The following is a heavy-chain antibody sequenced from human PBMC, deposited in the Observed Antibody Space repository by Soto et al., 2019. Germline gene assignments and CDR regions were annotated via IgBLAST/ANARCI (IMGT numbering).Heavy chain of an antibody. J-gene: IGHJ3*02. Sequence: PVGSLRLSCAASGFTFSSYSMNWVRPAPWKGLEWVSSISSSSSYIYYADSVKGRFTISRDNAKNSLYLQMNSLRAEDTAVYYCARDGPLYDSSGYYPDAFDIWGQGTMVTVSS. CDR1: GFTFSSYS. CDR2: ISSSSSYI. CDR3: ARDGPLYDSSGYYPDAFDI. V-gene: IGHV3-21*01. D-gene: IGHD3-22*01.